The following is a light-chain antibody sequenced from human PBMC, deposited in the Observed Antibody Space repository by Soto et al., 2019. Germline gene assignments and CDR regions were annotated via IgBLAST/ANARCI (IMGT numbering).Light chain of an antibody. CDR2: QAS. V-gene: IGKV1-5*03. CDR1: QTISTW. J-gene: IGKJ2*01. Sequence: DIQMTQSPSTLSASVGDRVTITCRASQTISTWLAWYQQRPGKAPNHLIYQASSLESGVSSRFSGSGSGTEFTLTVSNLQPDDFATYYCQHSNSYPYTFGQGTKLEIK. CDR3: QHSNSYPYT.